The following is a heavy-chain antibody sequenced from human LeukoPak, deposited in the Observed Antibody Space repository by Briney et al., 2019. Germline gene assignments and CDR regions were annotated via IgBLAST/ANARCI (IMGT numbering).Heavy chain of an antibody. CDR2: INPSSGGT. V-gene: IGHV1-2*02. J-gene: IGHJ4*02. CDR3: ARTYSGSLRGDY. CDR1: GYTFTNNY. Sequence: ASVKVSCKASGYTFTNNYMHWVRQAPGQGLEWMGWINPSSGGTDYPQKFQGRVTMTRDTSISTAYMELSRLTSDDTAVYYCARTYSGSLRGDYWGQGTLVTVSS. D-gene: IGHD1-26*01.